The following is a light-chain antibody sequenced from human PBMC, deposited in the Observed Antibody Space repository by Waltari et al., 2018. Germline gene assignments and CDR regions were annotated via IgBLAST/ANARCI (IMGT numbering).Light chain of an antibody. CDR3: SAYAIAITPVL. CDR1: GNAVGAYNS. CDR2: DVT. Sequence: QSALTQPASVSGSPGQSITISCTGTGNAVGAYNSVPWYQQHPGKAPKLMIYDVTNRASGVSSRFSGSKSGNTASLTISGLQAEDEADYYCSAYAIAITPVLFGGGTKVTVL. V-gene: IGLV2-14*01. J-gene: IGLJ2*01.